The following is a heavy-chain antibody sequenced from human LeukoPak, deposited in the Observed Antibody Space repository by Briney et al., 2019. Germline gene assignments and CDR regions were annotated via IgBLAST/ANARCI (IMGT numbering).Heavy chain of an antibody. Sequence: SETLSLTCAVYGGSFSGYYWSWIRQPPGKGLEWIGEINHSGSANYNPSLKSRVTISVDTSKNQFSLKLSSVTAADTAVYYCARVTPYCSGGSCYPGWFDPWGQGTLVTVSS. V-gene: IGHV4-34*01. CDR1: GGSFSGYY. J-gene: IGHJ5*02. CDR3: ARVTPYCSGGSCYPGWFDP. D-gene: IGHD2-15*01. CDR2: INHSGSA.